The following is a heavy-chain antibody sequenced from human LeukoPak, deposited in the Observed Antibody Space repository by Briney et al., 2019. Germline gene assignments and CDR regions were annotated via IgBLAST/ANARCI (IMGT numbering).Heavy chain of an antibody. Sequence: GGSLRLSCAASGFTFRTYRMNWLRQAPGKGLEWVSSISTTSAYLKYADSVKGRFTVSRDNANNSLYLQMNSLRAEDTAVYYCXXXXXXXSCLGYWGLGTLVTV. CDR1: GFTFRTYR. CDR2: ISTTSAYL. J-gene: IGHJ4*02. CDR3: XXXXXXXSCLGY. V-gene: IGHV3-21*01. D-gene: IGHD2-15*01.